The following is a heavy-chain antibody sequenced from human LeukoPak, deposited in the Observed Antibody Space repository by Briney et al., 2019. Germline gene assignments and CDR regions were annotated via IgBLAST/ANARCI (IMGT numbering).Heavy chain of an antibody. V-gene: IGHV1-24*01. CDR1: GYTLTELS. Sequence: ASVKVSCKVSGYTLTELSMHWLRQAPGKGLEWMGGFYPEDGETIYAQKFQGRVTMTEDTSTDTAYMELSSLRSEDTAVYYCARGRRDTIFGVVIPFDYWGQGTLVTVSS. J-gene: IGHJ4*02. D-gene: IGHD3-3*01. CDR3: ARGRRDTIFGVVIPFDY. CDR2: FYPEDGET.